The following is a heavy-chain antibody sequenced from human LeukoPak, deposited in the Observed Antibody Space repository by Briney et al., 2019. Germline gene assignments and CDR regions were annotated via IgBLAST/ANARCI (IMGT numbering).Heavy chain of an antibody. J-gene: IGHJ6*02. CDR2: ISCSGSTI. Sequence: PGGSPRLSCAASGFTFSDYEMNWVRQAPGKGLEWVSYISCSGSTIFYADSMKGRFTISRDNAKNTLYLQMSSLRAEDTAVYYCARELTMVRGVISYYYYGMDVWGQGTTVTVSS. V-gene: IGHV3-48*03. D-gene: IGHD3-10*01. CDR1: GFTFSDYE. CDR3: ARELTMVRGVISYYYYGMDV.